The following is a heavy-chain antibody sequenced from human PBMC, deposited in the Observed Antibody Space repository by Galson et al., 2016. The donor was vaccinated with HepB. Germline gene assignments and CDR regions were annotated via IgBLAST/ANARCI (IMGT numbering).Heavy chain of an antibody. Sequence: SVKVSCKASGYTFSIYGITWLRQAPGQGLEWMGWISGDNRNANFAQRFQGRLTMTTDTSTNTAFMELTSLRSDDTALYYCARCGADVTTHFDAWGQGTLVTVPS. V-gene: IGHV1-18*01. CDR3: ARCGADVTTHFDA. CDR1: GYTFSIYG. J-gene: IGHJ4*02. D-gene: IGHD4-11*01. CDR2: ISGDNRNA.